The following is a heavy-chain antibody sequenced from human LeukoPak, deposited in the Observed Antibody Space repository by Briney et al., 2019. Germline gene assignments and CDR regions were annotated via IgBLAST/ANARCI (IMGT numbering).Heavy chain of an antibody. D-gene: IGHD1-26*01. CDR1: GYTFTSYG. Sequence: GASVKVSCKASGYTFTSYGISWVRQAPGQGLEWMGWINPDSGGTNYAQKFQGRVTMTRDTSINTAYMELGRLTSDDTAVYYCARGSVGAPRAADYWGQGTPLTVSS. CDR2: INPDSGGT. V-gene: IGHV1-2*02. CDR3: ARGSVGAPRAADY. J-gene: IGHJ4*02.